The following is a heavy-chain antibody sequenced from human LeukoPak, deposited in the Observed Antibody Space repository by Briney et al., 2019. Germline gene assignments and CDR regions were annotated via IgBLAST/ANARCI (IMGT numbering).Heavy chain of an antibody. CDR2: ISAYGDTT. J-gene: IGHJ4*02. Sequence: GGSLRLSCSASGFTFSSFAMNWVRQAPGNGLEWVSIISAYGDTTNYLDSVKGRFTISRDTSKNTLYLQMNSLTADDTAVYYCAKIPQVAPVSVPSFYHWGQGTLLTAS. V-gene: IGHV3-23*01. CDR1: GFTFSSFA. CDR3: AKIPQVAPVSVPSFYH. D-gene: IGHD2-21*01.